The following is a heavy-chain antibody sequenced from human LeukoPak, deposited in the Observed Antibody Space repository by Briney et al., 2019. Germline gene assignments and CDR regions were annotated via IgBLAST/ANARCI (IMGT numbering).Heavy chain of an antibody. CDR3: ASHSSGYHGGEGAFDI. D-gene: IGHD3-22*01. J-gene: IGHJ3*02. CDR2: NNPNSGGT. V-gene: IGHV1-2*02. Sequence: ASVKVSCKASGYTFTGYYMHWVRQAPGQGLEWMGWNNPNSGGTNYAQKFQGRVTMTRDMSTSTVYMELSSLRSEDTAVYYCASHSSGYHGGEGAFDIWGQGTMVTVSS. CDR1: GYTFTGYY.